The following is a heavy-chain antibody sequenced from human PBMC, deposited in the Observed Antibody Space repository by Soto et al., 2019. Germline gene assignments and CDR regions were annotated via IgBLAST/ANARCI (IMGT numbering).Heavy chain of an antibody. J-gene: IGHJ6*02. V-gene: IGHV1-2*02. Sequence: ASVKVSCKASGYTFTGYYVHWVRQAPGQGLEWMGWINPNNGDTNYAREFQGRATMTRDTSISTAYMDLSRLRSDDTAVYYCARTVLRFMEWSSAYSHGMDVWGQGTTVTVSS. CDR3: ARTVLRFMEWSSAYSHGMDV. CDR1: GYTFTGYY. CDR2: INPNNGDT. D-gene: IGHD3-3*01.